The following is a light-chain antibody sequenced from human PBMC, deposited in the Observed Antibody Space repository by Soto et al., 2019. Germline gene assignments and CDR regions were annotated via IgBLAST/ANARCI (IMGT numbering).Light chain of an antibody. Sequence: DIVMTQSPATLSVSPGESATLSCRASQSVRSNLAWYQQKPGQSPRLIIYGASTRATGIPARFRGSGSGTECTLTISSLQSEDFAVYYCQKYDNWPLTFGGGTKVDIK. V-gene: IGKV3-15*01. CDR1: QSVRSN. CDR3: QKYDNWPLT. CDR2: GAS. J-gene: IGKJ4*01.